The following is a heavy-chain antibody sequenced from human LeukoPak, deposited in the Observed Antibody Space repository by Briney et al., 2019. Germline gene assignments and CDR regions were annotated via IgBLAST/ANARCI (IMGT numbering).Heavy chain of an antibody. CDR3: ARVRYGELDV. CDR1: GFKFSSYN. V-gene: IGHV3-23*01. J-gene: IGHJ6*02. Sequence: GGSLRLSCATSGFKFSSYNFNWVRQAPGKGLEWVSSMSGSGGSTYYADSVKGRFTISRDDSKNTLYLQMNSLRAEDTAVYYCARVRYGELDVWGQGTTVTVSS. CDR2: MSGSGGST. D-gene: IGHD4-17*01.